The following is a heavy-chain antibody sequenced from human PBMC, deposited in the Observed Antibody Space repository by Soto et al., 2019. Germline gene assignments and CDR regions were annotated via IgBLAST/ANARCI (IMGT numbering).Heavy chain of an antibody. D-gene: IGHD1-26*01. V-gene: IGHV3-23*01. Sequence: GSLRLSCGVSVITFSSYALSWVRQAPGKGLEWVSAISGSGDSTYYADSVKGRFTISRDNSKNTLYLEMNSLRPEDTAVFYCAKESVRDLVGELDYWGQGALVTVSS. CDR2: ISGSGDST. CDR3: AKESVRDLVGELDY. CDR1: VITFSSYA. J-gene: IGHJ4*02.